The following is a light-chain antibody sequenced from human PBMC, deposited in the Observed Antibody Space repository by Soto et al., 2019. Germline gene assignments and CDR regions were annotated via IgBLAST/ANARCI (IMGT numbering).Light chain of an antibody. CDR2: DVS. V-gene: IGLV2-14*01. CDR1: SSDGGGYNY. J-gene: IGLJ2*01. CDR3: SSYTSSSTGV. Sequence: QSVLTQPASVSGSPGDSITISCTGTSSDGGGYNYVSWYQQHPGKAPQLMIYDVSNRPSGVSNRFSGSKSGNKASLTISGLQAEDEADNYCSSYTSSSTGVFGGGTKLTVL.